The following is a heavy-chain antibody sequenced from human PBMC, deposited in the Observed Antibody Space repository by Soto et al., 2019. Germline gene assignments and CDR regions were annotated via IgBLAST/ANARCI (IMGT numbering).Heavy chain of an antibody. D-gene: IGHD1-26*01. J-gene: IGHJ4*02. CDR3: ARGLGLYYFDY. Sequence: QVQLVQSGAEVKKPGASVKVSCKASGYTFTSYAMHWVRQAPGQRLEWMGWINAGNGNTKYSQKFQGRVTIPRDTSASTAYMELSSLRSEDTAVYYCARGLGLYYFDYWGQGTLVTVSS. CDR1: GYTFTSYA. CDR2: INAGNGNT. V-gene: IGHV1-3*01.